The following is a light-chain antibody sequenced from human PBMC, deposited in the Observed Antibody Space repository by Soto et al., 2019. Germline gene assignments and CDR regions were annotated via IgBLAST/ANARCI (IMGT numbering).Light chain of an antibody. J-gene: IGLJ1*01. CDR2: DVT. CDR1: SSDVGKYNL. CDR3: SSYAGTTTFYV. V-gene: IGLV2-23*02. Sequence: QSVLTQPASVSGSPGQSITISCTGTSSDVGKYNLVSWYQHHPGKAPKLILYDVTQWPSGASNRFSGSKSGNTASLTIYGLRAEDDADYYCSSYAGTTTFYVFGTGTQLTV.